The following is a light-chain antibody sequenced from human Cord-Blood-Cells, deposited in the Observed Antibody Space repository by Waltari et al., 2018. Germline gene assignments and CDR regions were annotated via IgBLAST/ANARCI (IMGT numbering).Light chain of an antibody. CDR2: RNN. CDR1: SSHIGSNY. Sequence: HSVLTPPPSASGTPGQRVTISCSGSSSHIGSNYVYWYQQLPGTAPKLLIYRNNQRPSGVPDRFSGSKSGTSASLAISGLRSEDEADYYCAAWDDSLSGYVFGTGTKVTVL. J-gene: IGLJ1*01. V-gene: IGLV1-47*01. CDR3: AAWDDSLSGYV.